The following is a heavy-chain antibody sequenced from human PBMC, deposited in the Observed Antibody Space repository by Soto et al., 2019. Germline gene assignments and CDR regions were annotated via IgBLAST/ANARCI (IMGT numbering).Heavy chain of an antibody. CDR1: GFTFTSSA. CDR2: IVVGSGNT. CDR3: AADSTAGLYYYGMDV. V-gene: IGHV1-58*02. Sequence: GASVKVSCKASGFTFTSSAMQWVRQARGQRLEWIGWIVVGSGNTNYAQKFQERVTITRDVSTSTAYMELSSLRSEDTAVYYCAADSTAGLYYYGMDVWGQGTTVTVSS. D-gene: IGHD3-10*01. J-gene: IGHJ6*02.